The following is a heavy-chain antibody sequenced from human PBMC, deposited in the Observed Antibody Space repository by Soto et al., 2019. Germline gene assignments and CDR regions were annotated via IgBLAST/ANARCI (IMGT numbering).Heavy chain of an antibody. CDR3: AKSGHSYGSSYYYGLDV. Sequence: PGGSLRLSCAASGFTFSSYSMNWVRQAPGKGLEWVSSISSSSSYIYYADSVKGRFTISRDNSKNTLYLQMNSLRAEDTAVYYCAKSGHSYGSSYYYGLDVWGQGTTVTVSS. CDR1: GFTFSSYS. CDR2: ISSSSSYI. V-gene: IGHV3-21*04. D-gene: IGHD5-18*01. J-gene: IGHJ6*02.